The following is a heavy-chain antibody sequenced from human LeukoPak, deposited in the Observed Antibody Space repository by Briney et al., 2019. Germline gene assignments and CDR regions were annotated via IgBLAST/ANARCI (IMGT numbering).Heavy chain of an antibody. V-gene: IGHV3-21*01. CDR2: ISSSSSYI. D-gene: IGHD3-10*01. Sequence: GGSLRLSCAASGFTFSSYSMNWVRQAPGKGLEWVSSISSSSSYIYYADSVKGRFTISRDNAKNSLYLQMNSLRAEDTAVYYCARDGTDHPWFGELSLSYGMDVWGQGTTVTVSS. CDR1: GFTFSSYS. CDR3: ARDGTDHPWFGELSLSYGMDV. J-gene: IGHJ6*02.